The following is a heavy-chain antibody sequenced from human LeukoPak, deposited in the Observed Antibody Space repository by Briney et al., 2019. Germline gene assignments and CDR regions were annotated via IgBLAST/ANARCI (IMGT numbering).Heavy chain of an antibody. CDR2: ISYDGSNK. Sequence: GGSLRLSCAASGFTFSSYAMHWVRRAPGKGREWVAVISYDGSNKYYACSLKGRLSMSRDNSRNTLSLQIKSLRPDDTAVYYCARDAGGAFYWYFDLWGRGTLVTVSS. CDR3: ARDAGGAFYWYFDL. CDR1: GFTFSSYA. J-gene: IGHJ2*01. D-gene: IGHD3-16*01. V-gene: IGHV3-30-3*01.